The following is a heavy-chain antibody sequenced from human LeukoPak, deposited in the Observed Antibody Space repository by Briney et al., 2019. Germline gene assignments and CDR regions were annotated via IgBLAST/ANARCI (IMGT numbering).Heavy chain of an antibody. D-gene: IGHD2-8*02. CDR3: TKAPLMSCTGAFCYPFDS. CDR1: DFSFITYA. V-gene: IGHV3-23*01. Sequence: PGGSLRLSCAGSDFSFITYAMSWVRQAPGKGLEWVSATVGSRPDTYHADSVKGRFTVSRDNSRNTLYLQMNNLRIEDSAVYYCTKAPLMSCTGAFCYPFDSWGQGVLVTVSS. CDR2: TVGSRPDT. J-gene: IGHJ4*02.